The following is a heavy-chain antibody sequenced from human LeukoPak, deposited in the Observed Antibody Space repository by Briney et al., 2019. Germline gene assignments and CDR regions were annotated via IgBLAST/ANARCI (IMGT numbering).Heavy chain of an antibody. Sequence: ASVKVSCKASGYTFAKYAIHWVRQAPGQRLEWMGWINAGNGNTRYSQKFQGGVTITRDTSTTTAYMELRSLTSDDTAVYYCARVRDYYANSDYSDYWGQGTLVTVSS. J-gene: IGHJ4*02. CDR3: ARVRDYYANSDYSDY. V-gene: IGHV1-3*01. CDR2: INAGNGNT. CDR1: GYTFAKYA. D-gene: IGHD3-22*01.